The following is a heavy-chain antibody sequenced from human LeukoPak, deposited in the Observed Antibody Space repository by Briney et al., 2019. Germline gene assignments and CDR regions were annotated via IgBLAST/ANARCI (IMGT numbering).Heavy chain of an antibody. Sequence: GGSLRLSRAASGFSFSDYYMSWIRQAPGKGLEWVSSISSRSSYIYYADSVKGRFTISRDNAKNSLYLQMNSLRAEDTAVYYCARGSSTHGVYYFDYWGQGTVVTVSS. J-gene: IGHJ4*02. V-gene: IGHV3-11*06. D-gene: IGHD2-2*01. CDR3: ARGSSTHGVYYFDY. CDR2: ISSRSSYI. CDR1: GFSFSDYY.